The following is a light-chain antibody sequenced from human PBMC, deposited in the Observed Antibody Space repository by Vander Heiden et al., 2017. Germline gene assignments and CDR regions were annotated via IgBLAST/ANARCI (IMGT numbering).Light chain of an antibody. CDR3: AAWDDSLNGWV. CDR1: SSSIGSNT. Sequence: QSVLTQPPSASGTPGQRVTIPCSGSSSSIGSNTINWYQQLPGTAPILLIYRNNQRPSGVPDRFSGSKSGTSASWAISGLQSEDEADYYCAAWDDSLNGWVFGGGTKLTVL. V-gene: IGLV1-44*01. CDR2: RNN. J-gene: IGLJ3*02.